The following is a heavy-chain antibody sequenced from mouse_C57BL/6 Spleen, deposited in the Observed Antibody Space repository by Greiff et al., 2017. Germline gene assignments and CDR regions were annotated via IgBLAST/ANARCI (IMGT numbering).Heavy chain of an antibody. V-gene: IGHV1-85*01. J-gene: IGHJ1*03. Sequence: VMLVESGPELVKPGASVKLSCKASGYTFTSYDINWVKQRPGQGLEWIGWIYPRDGSTKYNEKFKGKATLTVDTSSSTAYMGLHSLTSEDSAVYFCARERDYYGSSYDWYFDVWGTGTTVTVSS. CDR2: IYPRDGST. CDR1: GYTFTSYD. CDR3: ARERDYYGSSYDWYFDV. D-gene: IGHD1-1*01.